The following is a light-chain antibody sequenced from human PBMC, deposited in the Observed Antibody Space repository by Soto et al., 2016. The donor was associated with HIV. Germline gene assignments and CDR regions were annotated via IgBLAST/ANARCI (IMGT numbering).Light chain of an antibody. V-gene: IGKV1-33*01. CDR3: QQYDDLSYT. Sequence: DIQMTQSPSSLSASAGDRVTITCQASQDISNYLNWYQLKPGKAPKLLIYVASNLKTGVPSRFSGSGSGTDFTFTISSLQPEDIATYYCQQYDDLSYTFGQGTKLK. CDR1: QDISNY. CDR2: VAS. J-gene: IGKJ2*01.